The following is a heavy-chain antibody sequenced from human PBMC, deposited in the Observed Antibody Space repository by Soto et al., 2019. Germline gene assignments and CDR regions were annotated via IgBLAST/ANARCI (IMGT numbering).Heavy chain of an antibody. D-gene: IGHD6-6*01. CDR2: IYSGGST. V-gene: IGHV3-53*01. J-gene: IGHJ6*02. CDR3: TRDDRDSSSSPYYYYGMDV. CDR1: GFTVSSNY. Sequence: GGSLRLSCAASGFTVSSNYMSWVRQAPGKGLEWVSVIYSGGSTYYADSVKGRFTISRDNSKNTLYLQMNSLRAEDTAVYYCTRDDRDSSSSPYYYYGMDVWGQGTTVTVSS.